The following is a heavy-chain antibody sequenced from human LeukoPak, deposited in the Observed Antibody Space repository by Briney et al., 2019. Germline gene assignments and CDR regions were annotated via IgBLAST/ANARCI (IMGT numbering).Heavy chain of an antibody. CDR3: ARGALQSNPQGSFDI. CDR2: IYYGGST. J-gene: IGHJ3*02. V-gene: IGHV4-39*01. D-gene: IGHD5-24*01. CDR1: GASISSSTYY. Sequence: SETLSLTCTVSGASISSSTYYWGWLRQPPGKGLEWIGSIYYGGSTYYNPSLRRRVTISVDTSKNQFSLKLSSVTAADTAVYYCARGALQSNPQGSFDIWGQGTLVTVSS.